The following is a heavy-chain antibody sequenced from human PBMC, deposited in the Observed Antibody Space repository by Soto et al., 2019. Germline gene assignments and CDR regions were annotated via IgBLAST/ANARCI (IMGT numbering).Heavy chain of an antibody. D-gene: IGHD2-2*01. Sequence: GGSLRLSCAASGFTFDDYAMHWVRQAPGKGLEWVSGISWNSGSIGYADSVKGRFTISRDNAKNSLYLQMNSLRAEDTALYYCAKDIVVGPLRGGMDVWGQGTTVTVS. V-gene: IGHV3-9*01. CDR3: AKDIVVGPLRGGMDV. J-gene: IGHJ6*02. CDR1: GFTFDDYA. CDR2: ISWNSGSI.